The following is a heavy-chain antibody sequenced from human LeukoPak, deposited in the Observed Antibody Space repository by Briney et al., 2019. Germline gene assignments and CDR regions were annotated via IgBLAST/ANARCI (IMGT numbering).Heavy chain of an antibody. J-gene: IGHJ4*02. CDR1: GYSFTSYW. V-gene: IGHV5-51*01. CDR2: IYPGDSDT. Sequence: GESLKISCKGSGYSFTSYWIGWVRQMPGKGLESMGIIYPGDSDTRYSPSFQGQVIISADKSIRTAYLQWSSLKASDTAMYYCARGPSIAVAGIGHDYWGQGTLVTVSS. CDR3: ARGPSIAVAGIGHDY. D-gene: IGHD6-19*01.